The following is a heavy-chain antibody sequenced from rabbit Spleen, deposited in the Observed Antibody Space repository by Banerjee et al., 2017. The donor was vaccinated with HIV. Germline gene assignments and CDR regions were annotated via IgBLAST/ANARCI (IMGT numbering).Heavy chain of an antibody. CDR2: VAAGVSFTS. V-gene: IGHV1S40*01. CDR1: GVSFSSSSY. J-gene: IGHJ6*01. D-gene: IGHD8-1*01. Sequence: QSLEESGGDLVKPGASLTLTCTASGVSFSSSSYLCWVRQPPGKGPEWIACVAAGVSFTSYYATWAKGRFTISKTSSTTVTLQMTSLTAGDTATYFCARDTGSSFSSYGMDLWGPGTLVTVS. CDR3: ARDTGSSFSSYGMDL.